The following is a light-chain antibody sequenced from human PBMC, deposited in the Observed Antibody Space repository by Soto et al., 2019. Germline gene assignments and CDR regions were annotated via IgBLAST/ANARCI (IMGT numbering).Light chain of an antibody. CDR1: QSISSY. Sequence: EIQMTQSPSSLSASVGDRVTITCRSSQSISSYLNWYQQKPGKAPKLLIYAASSLQSGVPSRFSGSGSGTDFTLTISSLQPDDFATYYCQQSYSTPPTFGQGTKVDIK. CDR2: AAS. J-gene: IGKJ1*01. CDR3: QQSYSTPPT. V-gene: IGKV1-39*01.